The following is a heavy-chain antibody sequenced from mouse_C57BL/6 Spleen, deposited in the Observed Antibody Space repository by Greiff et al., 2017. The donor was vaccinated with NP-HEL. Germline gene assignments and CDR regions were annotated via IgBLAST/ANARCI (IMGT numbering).Heavy chain of an antibody. CDR3: ARGYDGSWEYYAMDY. J-gene: IGHJ4*01. CDR1: GYTFTDYY. V-gene: IGHV1-19*01. CDR2: INPYNGGT. Sequence: VQLQQSGPVLVKPGASVKMSCKASGYTFTDYYMNWVKQSHGKSLEWIGVINPYNGGTSYNQKFKGKATLTVDKSSSTAYMELNSLTSEDSAVYYCARGYDGSWEYYAMDYWGQGTSVTVSS. D-gene: IGHD1-1*01.